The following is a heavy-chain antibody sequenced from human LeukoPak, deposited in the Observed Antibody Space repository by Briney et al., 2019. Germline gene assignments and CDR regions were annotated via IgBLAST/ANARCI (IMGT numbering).Heavy chain of an antibody. CDR2: MNPNSGNT. D-gene: IGHD2-15*01. CDR3: ASLDSSGDYDAFDI. J-gene: IGHJ3*02. Sequence: ASVKVSCKASGYTFTSYDINWVRQATGQGLEWMGWMNPNSGNTGYAQKFQGRVTMTRNTSISTAYMELSSLRSEDTAVYYCASLDSSGDYDAFDIWGQGTMVTVSS. CDR1: GYTFTSYD. V-gene: IGHV1-8*01.